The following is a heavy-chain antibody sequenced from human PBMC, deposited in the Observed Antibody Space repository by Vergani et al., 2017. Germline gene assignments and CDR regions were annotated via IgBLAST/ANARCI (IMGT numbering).Heavy chain of an antibody. Sequence: EVRLLESGGGLVQPGGSLRLSCAASGFTFNIHAMSWVRQAPGTGLEWVSTITYNGGRTYYAESVTGRFTISRDNSKNTLFLQLKTLRAEDTGVYYCAEDYNIMGALRYWGQGTLVAVSS. CDR3: AEDYNIMGALRY. D-gene: IGHD5-12*01. J-gene: IGHJ4*01. CDR1: GFTFNIHA. V-gene: IGHV3-23*01. CDR2: ITYNGGRT.